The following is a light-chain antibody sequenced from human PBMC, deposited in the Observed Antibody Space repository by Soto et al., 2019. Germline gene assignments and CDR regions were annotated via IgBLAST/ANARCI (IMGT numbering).Light chain of an antibody. CDR2: DAS. Sequence: IQMTQSPSTLSAYVGDTVTVTCRASQTVSGWLAWYQQKPGEAPKLLIYDASALQRGVPSRFSGSGSGTKFTLTIASLQPDDFATYYCQQYETYSGTFGPGTKVDIK. V-gene: IGKV1-5*01. CDR3: QQYETYSGT. J-gene: IGKJ1*01. CDR1: QTVSGW.